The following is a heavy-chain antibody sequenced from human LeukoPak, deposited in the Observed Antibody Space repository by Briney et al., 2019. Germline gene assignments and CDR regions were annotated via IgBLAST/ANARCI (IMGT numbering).Heavy chain of an antibody. J-gene: IGHJ4*02. V-gene: IGHV4-59*01. CDR1: GDSISSSY. Sequence: PSKTLSLTCTVSGDSISSSYWSWIRQPPGKRLEWVGYVHYTGKTNYNPSLNNRATISVDMSKNQFSLTLTSVTLADTAVYYCARGYYDRSGSSNPFDSWGQGTLVTVSA. CDR3: ARGYYDRSGSSNPFDS. CDR2: VHYTGKT. D-gene: IGHD3-22*01.